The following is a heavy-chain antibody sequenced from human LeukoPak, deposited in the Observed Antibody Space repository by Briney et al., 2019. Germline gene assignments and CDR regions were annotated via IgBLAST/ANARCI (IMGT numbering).Heavy chain of an antibody. CDR1: GFTFSSYG. CDR3: ARSEDSSGYYPYYFDY. V-gene: IGHV3-48*04. D-gene: IGHD3-22*01. J-gene: IGHJ4*02. CDR2: ISSSGSTI. Sequence: GRSLRLSCAASGFTFSSYGMHWVRQAPGKGLEWVSYISSSGSTIYYADSVKGRFTISRDNAKNSLYLQMNSLRAEDTAVYYCARSEDSSGYYPYYFDYWGQGTLVTVSS.